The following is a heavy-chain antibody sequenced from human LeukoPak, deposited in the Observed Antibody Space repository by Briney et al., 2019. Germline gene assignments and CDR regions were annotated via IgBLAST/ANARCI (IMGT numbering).Heavy chain of an antibody. CDR2: IYHSGST. Sequence: SETLSLTCTVSGGSISSGGYYWSWIRQPPGKGLEWIGYIYHSGSTYYNPSLKSRVTISVDRSKNQFSLKLSSVTAADTAVYYCARGDNWNSHAFDIWGQGTMVTVSS. CDR1: GGSISSGGYY. CDR3: ARGDNWNSHAFDI. V-gene: IGHV4-30-2*01. D-gene: IGHD1-7*01. J-gene: IGHJ3*02.